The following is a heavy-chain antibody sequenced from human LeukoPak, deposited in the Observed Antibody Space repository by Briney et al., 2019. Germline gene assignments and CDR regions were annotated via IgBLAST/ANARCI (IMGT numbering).Heavy chain of an antibody. CDR1: GFTFSSYG. Sequence: PGGSLRLSCAASGFTFSSYGMHWVRQAPGKGLEWVAVISYDGSNKYYADSVKGRFTISRDNSKNTLYLQMNSLRAEDTAVYYCAKPAAEDLDYWGQGTLVTVSS. D-gene: IGHD6-13*01. CDR2: ISYDGSNK. CDR3: AKPAAEDLDY. J-gene: IGHJ4*02. V-gene: IGHV3-30*18.